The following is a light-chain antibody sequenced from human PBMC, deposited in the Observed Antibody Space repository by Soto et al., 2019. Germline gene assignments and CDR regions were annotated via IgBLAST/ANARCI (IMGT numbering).Light chain of an antibody. J-gene: IGKJ2*01. CDR1: QGISNY. V-gene: IGKV1-27*01. CDR2: AAS. CDR3: QKYNSAPL. Sequence: DIQMTQSPSSLSASVGDRFTITCRASQGISNYLAWYQQKPGKVPKLLIYAASTLQSGVPSRFSGSGSGTDFTLTISSLQPEDVATYYCQKYNSAPLFGQGTKLEIK.